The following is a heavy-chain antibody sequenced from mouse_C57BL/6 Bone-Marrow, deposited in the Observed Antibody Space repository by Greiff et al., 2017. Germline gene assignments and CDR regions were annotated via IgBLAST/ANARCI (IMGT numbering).Heavy chain of an antibody. D-gene: IGHD2-4*01. Sequence: EVQRVESGGGLVKPGGSLKLSCAASGFTFSDYGMHWVRQAPEKGLEWVAYISSGSSTIYYADTVKGRFTISRDNAKNTLFLQMTSLRSEDTAMYYCARRIYYENYYAMDYWGQGTSVTVSS. CDR2: ISSGSSTI. J-gene: IGHJ4*01. CDR1: GFTFSDYG. V-gene: IGHV5-17*01. CDR3: ARRIYYENYYAMDY.